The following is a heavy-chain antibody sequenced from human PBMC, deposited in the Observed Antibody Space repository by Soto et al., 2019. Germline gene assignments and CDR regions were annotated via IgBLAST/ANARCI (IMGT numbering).Heavy chain of an antibody. Sequence: QVQLVQSGTEVKKPGASVKVSCKASGYSVTNYGISWVRQAPGQGLEWMGWISAYNGNTNYVQKFQGRVTMTTNASTNTAYMYLRSLRYDDTAVYYCATDWKYASGNFAFDFWGQGTLVTVSS. J-gene: IGHJ4*02. CDR1: GYSVTNYG. D-gene: IGHD3-10*01. CDR3: ATDWKYASGNFAFDF. CDR2: ISAYNGNT. V-gene: IGHV1-18*01.